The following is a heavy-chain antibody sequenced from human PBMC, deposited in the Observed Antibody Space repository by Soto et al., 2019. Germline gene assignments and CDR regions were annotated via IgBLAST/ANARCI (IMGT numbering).Heavy chain of an antibody. J-gene: IGHJ4*02. CDR2: ISGSGGST. Sequence: LRLSGAASGFTFSIYAMSWVRHAPGKGREWVSAISGSGGSTYYADSVKGRCTISRDNSENTLCVQMKSLTAEDTAAYYCGTLNPRMIAEGRGDYWGQGTLVTVSS. CDR3: GTLNPRMIAEGRGDY. CDR1: GFTFSIYA. D-gene: IGHD3-22*01. V-gene: IGHV3-23*01.